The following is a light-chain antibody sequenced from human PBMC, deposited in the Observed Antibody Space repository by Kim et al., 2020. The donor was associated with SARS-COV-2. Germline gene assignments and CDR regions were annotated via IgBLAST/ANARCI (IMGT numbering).Light chain of an antibody. Sequence: YPGERATLSCRASQSVSSSYLAWYQQKPGQAPRLLIYGASSRATGIPDRFSGSGSGTDFTLTISRLEPEDVAVYYCQQYGSSPQTFGGGTKVDIK. CDR2: GAS. J-gene: IGKJ4*01. CDR1: QSVSSSY. V-gene: IGKV3-20*01. CDR3: QQYGSSPQT.